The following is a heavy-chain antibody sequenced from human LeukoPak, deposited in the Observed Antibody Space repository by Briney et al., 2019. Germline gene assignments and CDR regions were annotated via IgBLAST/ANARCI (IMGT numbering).Heavy chain of an antibody. V-gene: IGHV4-39*01. CDR3: ARQEYSSSSSHFDY. Sequence: PSETLSLTCTVSGGSISSSSYYWGWIRQPPGKGLEWIGSIYYSGSTYYNPSLKSRVTISVDTSKNQFSLKLSSVTAADTAVYYCARQEYSSSSSHFDYWGQGTLVTVSS. D-gene: IGHD6-6*01. CDR1: GGSISSSSYY. CDR2: IYYSGST. J-gene: IGHJ4*02.